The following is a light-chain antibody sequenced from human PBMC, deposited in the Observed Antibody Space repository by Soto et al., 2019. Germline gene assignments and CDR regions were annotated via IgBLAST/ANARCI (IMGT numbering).Light chain of an antibody. CDR3: HQYNIWPPYT. J-gene: IGKJ2*01. CDR1: QRISSN. Sequence: EIVMTQSPATLSVSPGERATLYCKASQRISSNLAWYQQKPGQPPRLLIYGASTRASGIPARFSGSGSGTEFTLTISGLQSEDFALYYGHQYNIWPPYTFGQGTKLEIK. V-gene: IGKV3-15*01. CDR2: GAS.